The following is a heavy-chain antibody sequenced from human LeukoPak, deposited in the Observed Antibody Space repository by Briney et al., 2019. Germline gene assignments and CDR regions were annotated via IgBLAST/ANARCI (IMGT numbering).Heavy chain of an antibody. CDR1: GYTFISYY. D-gene: IGHD3-10*01. Sequence: ASVKVSCKASGYTFISYYVYWVRQAPGQGLEWMGIINPSGGSTSHAQKFQGRVTMTRDTSTSTVYMELSSLRSEDTAVYYCARDQMGRSGSSAYWGQGTLVTVSS. V-gene: IGHV1-46*01. CDR2: INPSGGST. CDR3: ARDQMGRSGSSAY. J-gene: IGHJ4*02.